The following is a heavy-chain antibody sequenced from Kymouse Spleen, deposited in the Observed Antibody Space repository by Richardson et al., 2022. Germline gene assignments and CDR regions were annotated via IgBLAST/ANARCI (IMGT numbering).Heavy chain of an antibody. Sequence: EVQLVESGGGLVQPGGSLRLSCAASGFTFSSYWMSWVRQAPGKGLEWVANIKQDGSEKYYVDSVKGRFTISRDNAKNSLYLQMNSLRAEDTAVYYCARHYYDSSGYFPFDYWGQGTLVTVSS. D-gene: IGHD3-22*01. J-gene: IGHJ4*02. CDR3: ARHYYDSSGYFPFDY. CDR1: GFTFSSYW. V-gene: IGHV3-7*01. CDR2: IKQDGSEK.